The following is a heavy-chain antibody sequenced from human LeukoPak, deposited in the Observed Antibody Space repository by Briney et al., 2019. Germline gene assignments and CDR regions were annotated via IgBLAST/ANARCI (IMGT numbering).Heavy chain of an antibody. D-gene: IGHD6-19*01. CDR3: AKDATYPRQWLVLGYYGMDV. V-gene: IGHV3-43*01. J-gene: IGHJ6*02. CDR2: ISWDGGST. Sequence: QSGGSLRLSCAASGFTFDDYTMHWVRQAPGKGLEWVSLISWDGGSTYYADSVKGRSTISRDNSKNSLYLQMNSLRTEDTALYYCAKDATYPRQWLVLGYYGMDVWGQGTTVTVSS. CDR1: GFTFDDYT.